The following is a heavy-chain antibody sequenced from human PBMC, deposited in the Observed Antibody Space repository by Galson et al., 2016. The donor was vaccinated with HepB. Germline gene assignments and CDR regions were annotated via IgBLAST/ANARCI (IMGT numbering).Heavy chain of an antibody. V-gene: IGHV4-34*01. J-gene: IGHJ6*04. CDR1: GGSFSDHF. D-gene: IGHD2/OR15-2a*01. Sequence: SETLSLTCAVYGGSFSDHFWTWIRQPPGKGLEWIGEVNHSGNTKYNPSLKSRVVVSADTSKNQFSLFLTSVTAADTGVYFCARGSTRRLVLRRTRYDGLDVWGKGTTVSVSS. CDR3: ARGSTRRLVLRRTRYDGLDV. CDR2: VNHSGNT.